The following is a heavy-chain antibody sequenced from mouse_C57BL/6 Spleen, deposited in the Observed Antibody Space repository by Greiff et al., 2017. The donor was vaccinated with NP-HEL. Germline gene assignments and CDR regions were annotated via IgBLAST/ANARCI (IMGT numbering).Heavy chain of an antibody. J-gene: IGHJ1*03. V-gene: IGHV1-69*01. Sequence: QVQLQQPGAELVMPGASVKLSCKASGYTFTSYWMHWVNQRPGQGLEWIGEIDPSDSYTNYNQKFKGKSTLTVDKSSSTAYMQLSSLTSEDSAVYYCHYYGSSYGTYWYFDVWGTGTTVTVSS. CDR2: IDPSDSYT. CDR1: GYTFTSYW. D-gene: IGHD1-1*01. CDR3: HYYGSSYGTYWYFDV.